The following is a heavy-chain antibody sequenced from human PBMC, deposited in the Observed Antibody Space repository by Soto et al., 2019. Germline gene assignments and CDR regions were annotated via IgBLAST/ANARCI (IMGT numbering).Heavy chain of an antibody. Sequence: SETLSLTCTVSGGSINSGGYFWNWIRQYPDKGLEWIGYIHYSGITHYNPSLKSRVAISIDTSKNQFSLKLSSVTAADTAVYYCARDLRGGSYGMDVWGQGTTVT. CDR1: GGSINSGGYF. CDR2: IHYSGIT. D-gene: IGHD3-10*01. J-gene: IGHJ6*02. CDR3: ARDLRGGSYGMDV. V-gene: IGHV4-31*03.